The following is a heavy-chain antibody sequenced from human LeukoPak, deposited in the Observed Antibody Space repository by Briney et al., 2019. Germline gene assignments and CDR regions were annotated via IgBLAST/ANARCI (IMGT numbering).Heavy chain of an antibody. CDR1: GFTFSSYA. CDR2: ISGSGGST. Sequence: GGSLRLSCAASGFTFSSYAMSWVRQAPGKGLEWVSAISGSGGSTYYADSVKGRFTVSRDNSKNTLYLQMNSLRAEDTAVYYCAKDRPLIAAAGRGGFDYWGQGTLVTVSS. J-gene: IGHJ4*02. V-gene: IGHV3-23*01. CDR3: AKDRPLIAAAGRGGFDY. D-gene: IGHD6-13*01.